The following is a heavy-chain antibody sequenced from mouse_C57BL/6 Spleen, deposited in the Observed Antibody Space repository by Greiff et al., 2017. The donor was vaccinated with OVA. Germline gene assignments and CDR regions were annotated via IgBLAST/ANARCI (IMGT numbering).Heavy chain of an antibody. CDR2: ISSGGSYT. V-gene: IGHV5-6*01. D-gene: IGHD3-2*02. J-gene: IGHJ2*01. CDR1: GFTFSSYG. Sequence: VQLQQSGGDLVKPGGSLKLSCAASGFTFSSYGMSWVRQTPDKRLEWVATISSGGSYTYYPDSVKGRFTISRDNAKNTLYLQMSSLKSEDTAMYYGARQGLRLGGDYFDYWGQGTTLTVSS. CDR3: ARQGLRLGGDYFDY.